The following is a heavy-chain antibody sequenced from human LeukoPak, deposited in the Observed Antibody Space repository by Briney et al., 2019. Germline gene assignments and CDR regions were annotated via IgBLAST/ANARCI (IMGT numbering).Heavy chain of an antibody. CDR1: GYSISSGYY. D-gene: IGHD6-19*01. Sequence: SETLSLTCTVSGYSISSGYYWGWIRQPPGKGLEWIGSIYHSGSTYYNPSLKSRVTIPVDTSKNQFSLKLSSVTAADTAVYYCARVTGIAVAGTYYWGQGTLVTVSS. CDR2: IYHSGST. V-gene: IGHV4-38-2*02. CDR3: ARVTGIAVAGTYY. J-gene: IGHJ4*02.